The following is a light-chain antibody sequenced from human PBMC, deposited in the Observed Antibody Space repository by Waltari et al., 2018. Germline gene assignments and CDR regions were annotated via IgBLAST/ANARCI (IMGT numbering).Light chain of an antibody. J-gene: IGLJ2*01. V-gene: IGLV1-40*01. CDR1: SSNIGANHD. Sequence: QSVLTQPLSVSGAPGQKVTISCTGSSSNIGANHDVHWYQQLPGTAPKHLISGNNNRPSGVPDRFSGSKSGTSASLAITGLQAEDEADYYCQSYDSSLTDLIFAGGTKLTVL. CDR3: QSYDSSLTDLI. CDR2: GNN.